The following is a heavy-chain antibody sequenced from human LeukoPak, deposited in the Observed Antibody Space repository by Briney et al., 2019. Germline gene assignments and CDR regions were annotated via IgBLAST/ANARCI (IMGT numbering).Heavy chain of an antibody. CDR2: LNSDGSST. J-gene: IGHJ5*02. V-gene: IGHV3-74*01. D-gene: IGHD2-8*01. CDR3: AREEGFCSNGVCFFWFDP. CDR1: GFTFSSYW. Sequence: PGGSLRLSCAASGFTFSSYWMYWVRQAPGKGLMWVSRLNSDGSSTSYADSVKGRFSISRDNAKNSLYLQMNSLRAEDTAVYYCAREEGFCSNGVCFFWFDPWGQGTLVTVSS.